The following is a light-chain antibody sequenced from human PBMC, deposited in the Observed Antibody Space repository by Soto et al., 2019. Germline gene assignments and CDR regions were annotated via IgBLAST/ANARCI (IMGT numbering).Light chain of an antibody. CDR3: QHYGGSFI. J-gene: IGKJ3*01. Sequence: EIVLTQSPGTLSLSPGEGATVSCRVSQSINSKSLVWYQRKFGQAPRLLIYNTSSTATGIPDRFSGSGYGTDFTLSISRLEPEDFAVYYCQHYGGSFIFGSGTKVDFK. V-gene: IGKV3-20*01. CDR2: NTS. CDR1: QSINSKS.